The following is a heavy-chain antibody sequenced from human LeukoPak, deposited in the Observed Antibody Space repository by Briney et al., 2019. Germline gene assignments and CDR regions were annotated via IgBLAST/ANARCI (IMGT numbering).Heavy chain of an antibody. D-gene: IGHD4-17*01. CDR2: INPSSGST. CDR1: GYTFTSYY. CDR3: ARRADGDEGYFDY. Sequence: ASVTVSCKASGYTFTSYYMHWVRQAPGQGLEWMGIINPSSGSTSYAQRFQGRVTMTRDTSTSTVYMELSSLRSEDTAVYYCARRADGDEGYFDYWGQGTLVTVS. V-gene: IGHV1-46*01. J-gene: IGHJ4*02.